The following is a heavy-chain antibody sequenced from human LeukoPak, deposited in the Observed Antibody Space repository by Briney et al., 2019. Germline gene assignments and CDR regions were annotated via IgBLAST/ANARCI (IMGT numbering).Heavy chain of an antibody. J-gene: IGHJ4*02. D-gene: IGHD6-6*01. CDR1: GFTFSSYG. CDR2: ISGSGGST. V-gene: IGHV3-23*01. CDR3: AKEGKSSKALIDY. Sequence: GGSLRLSCAASGFTFSSYGMSWVRQAPGKGLEWVSAISGSGGSTYYADSVKGRFTISRGNSKNTLYLQMNSLRAEDTAVYYCAKEGKSSKALIDYWGQGTLVTVSS.